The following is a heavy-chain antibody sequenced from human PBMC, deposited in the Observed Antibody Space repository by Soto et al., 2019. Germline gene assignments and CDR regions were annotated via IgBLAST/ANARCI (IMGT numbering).Heavy chain of an antibody. Sequence: PGGSLRLSCAASGFTFSSYAMHWVRQAPGKGLEWVAVISYDGSNKYYADSVKGRFTISRDNSKNTLYLQMNSLRAEDTAVYYCARDLIVVVVAAMSYFDYWGQGTLVTVSS. CDR3: ARDLIVVVVAAMSYFDY. CDR1: GFTFSSYA. CDR2: ISYDGSNK. D-gene: IGHD2-15*01. V-gene: IGHV3-30-3*01. J-gene: IGHJ4*02.